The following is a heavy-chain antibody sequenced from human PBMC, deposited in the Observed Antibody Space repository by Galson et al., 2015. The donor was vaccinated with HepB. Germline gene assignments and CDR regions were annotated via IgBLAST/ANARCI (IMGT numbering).Heavy chain of an antibody. CDR1: GFTFSSYW. J-gene: IGHJ4*02. D-gene: IGHD6-19*01. V-gene: IGHV3-7*01. CDR3: AREAIAVPHPLDY. Sequence: SLRLSCAASGFTFSSYWMSWVRQAPGKGLEWVANIKQDGSEKYYVDSVKGRFTISRDSAKNSLYLQMNSLRAEDTAVYYCAREAIAVPHPLDYWGQGTLVTVSS. CDR2: IKQDGSEK.